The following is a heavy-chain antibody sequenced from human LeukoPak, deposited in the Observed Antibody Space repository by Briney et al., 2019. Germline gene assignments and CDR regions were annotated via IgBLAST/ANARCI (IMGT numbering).Heavy chain of an antibody. J-gene: IGHJ3*02. Sequence: PSETLSLTCTVSGGSISTHYWTWIRQPPGKGLKWIGYISYIGTTNYNPSLKSRVSISVDTSKTYISLKLSSVTAADTAVYYCARDQTTATKGFDIWGPGTKVTVSS. V-gene: IGHV4-59*11. D-gene: IGHD4-17*01. CDR3: ARDQTTATKGFDI. CDR2: ISYIGTT. CDR1: GGSISTHY.